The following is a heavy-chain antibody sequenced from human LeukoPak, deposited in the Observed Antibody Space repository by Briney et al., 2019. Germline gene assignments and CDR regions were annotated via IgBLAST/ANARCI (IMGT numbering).Heavy chain of an antibody. CDR1: GFTFSSYT. V-gene: IGHV3-30-3*01. D-gene: IGHD3-10*01. J-gene: IGHJ4*02. Sequence: QPGRSLRLSCAASGFTFSSYTMHWVRQAPGKGLEWVAVISYDGSNTYYADSVKGRFTISRDNSKNTLYLQMNSLRAEDTAVYYCARDHVTYYYGSGSSPFYWGQGTLVTVSS. CDR2: ISYDGSNT. CDR3: ARDHVTYYYGSGSSPFY.